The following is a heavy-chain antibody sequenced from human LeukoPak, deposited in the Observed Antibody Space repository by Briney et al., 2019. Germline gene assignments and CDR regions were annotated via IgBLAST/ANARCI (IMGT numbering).Heavy chain of an antibody. J-gene: IGHJ6*02. V-gene: IGHV3-21*01. CDR1: GFTFSSHS. Sequence: GGSLRLSCAASGFTFSSHSMNWVRQAPGKGLEWVSSISSSSSYIYYADSVKGRFTISRDNAKNSLYLQMNSLRAEDTAVYYCAREGYSSGWYNYGMDVWGQGTTVTVSS. D-gene: IGHD6-19*01. CDR2: ISSSSSYI. CDR3: AREGYSSGWYNYGMDV.